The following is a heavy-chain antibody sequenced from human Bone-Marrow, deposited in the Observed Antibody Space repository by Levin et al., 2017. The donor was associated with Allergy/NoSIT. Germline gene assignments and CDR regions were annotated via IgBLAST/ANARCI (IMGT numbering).Heavy chain of an antibody. CDR2: ISRSDGSA. J-gene: IGHJ4*02. CDR1: GVTITNYA. CDR3: AKRAYLDS. Sequence: AGGSLRLSCAVSGVTITNYALNWVRQAPGKGLEWVASISRSDGSAYYADSVKGRFTISRDTSRNTLYLHMNSLRVEDTAVYYCAKRAYLDSWGQGTLVTVSA. V-gene: IGHV3-23*01.